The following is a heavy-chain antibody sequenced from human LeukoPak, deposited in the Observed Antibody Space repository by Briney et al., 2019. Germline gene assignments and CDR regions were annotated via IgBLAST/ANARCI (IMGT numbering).Heavy chain of an antibody. CDR1: GFTFDDYG. V-gene: IGHV3-23*01. Sequence: PGGSLRLSCAASGFTFDDYGMSWVRQAPGKGLEWVSAISGSGGSTYYADSVKGRFTISRDNSKNTLYLQMNSLRAEDTAVYYCAKGGEGSSSSFGGQGTLVTVSS. CDR3: AKGGEGSSSSF. CDR2: ISGSGGST. J-gene: IGHJ4*02. D-gene: IGHD2-2*01.